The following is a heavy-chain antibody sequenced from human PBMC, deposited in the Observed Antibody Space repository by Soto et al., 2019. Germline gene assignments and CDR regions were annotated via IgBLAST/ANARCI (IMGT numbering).Heavy chain of an antibody. V-gene: IGHV3-7*01. CDR2: INQDGSEK. CDR3: STYLDY. D-gene: IGHD2-21*01. Sequence: PGGSLRLSCAASGFTFSSYWMDWVRQAPGKGLEWVANINQDGSEKHYIDSVKGRFTISRDNAKNSLYLQMSSLTAEDSALYYCSTYLDYWGQGTLVTVSS. CDR1: GFTFSSYW. J-gene: IGHJ4*02.